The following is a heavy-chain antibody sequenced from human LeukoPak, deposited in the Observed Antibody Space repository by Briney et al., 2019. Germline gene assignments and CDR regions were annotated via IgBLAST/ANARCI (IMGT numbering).Heavy chain of an antibody. CDR2: INIDGSEE. Sequence: GGSLRLSCAASGFTFSSSWMTWIRQAPGKGLEWVATINIDGSEEYYADSVKGRFTISRDNAKNSLYLQMNSLRAEDTAVYYCARDRRVINYWGQGTLVTVSS. J-gene: IGHJ4*02. V-gene: IGHV3-7*03. CDR1: GFTFSSSW. D-gene: IGHD2/OR15-2a*01. CDR3: ARDRRVINY.